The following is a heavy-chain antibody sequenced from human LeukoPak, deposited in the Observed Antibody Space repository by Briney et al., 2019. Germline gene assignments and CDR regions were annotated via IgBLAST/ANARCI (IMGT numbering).Heavy chain of an antibody. J-gene: IGHJ4*02. V-gene: IGHV3-30-3*01. Sequence: PGRSLRLSCAASGFTFSSYAMHWVRQAPGKGLEWVAVISYDGSNKYYADSVKGRFTISRDNSKNTLYLQMNSLRADDTAIYYCAKGSSSSRPYYFDYWGQGALVTVSS. CDR1: GFTFSSYA. CDR3: AKGSSSSRPYYFDY. CDR2: ISYDGSNK. D-gene: IGHD6-13*01.